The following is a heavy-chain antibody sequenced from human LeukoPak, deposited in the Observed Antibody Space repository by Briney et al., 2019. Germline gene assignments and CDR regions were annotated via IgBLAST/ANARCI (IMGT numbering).Heavy chain of an antibody. V-gene: IGHV3-30-3*01. Sequence: GGSLRLSCAASGFTFSSYAMHWVRQAPGKGLEWVAVISYDGSNKYYADSVKGRFTIPRDNSKNTLYLQMNSLRAEDTAVYYCARDRGNNWFDPWGQGTLVTVSS. D-gene: IGHD6-13*01. J-gene: IGHJ5*02. CDR1: GFTFSSYA. CDR3: ARDRGNNWFDP. CDR2: ISYDGSNK.